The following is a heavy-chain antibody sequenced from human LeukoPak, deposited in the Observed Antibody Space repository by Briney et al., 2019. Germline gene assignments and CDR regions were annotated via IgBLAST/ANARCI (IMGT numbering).Heavy chain of an antibody. CDR1: GGSFSGYY. Sequence: SETLSLTCAVYGGSFSGYYWSWIRQPPGKGLEWIGEINHSGSTNYNPSLKSRVPRSVDTSKNQFSLKLSSVTTADTAVYYCARDLDSSGLGYWGQGTLVSVSS. D-gene: IGHD6-19*01. CDR3: ARDLDSSGLGY. J-gene: IGHJ4*02. CDR2: INHSGST. V-gene: IGHV4-34*01.